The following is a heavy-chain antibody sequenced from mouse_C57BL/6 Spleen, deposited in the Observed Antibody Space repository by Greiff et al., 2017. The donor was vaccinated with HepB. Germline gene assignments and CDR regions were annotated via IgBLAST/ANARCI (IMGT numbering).Heavy chain of an antibody. CDR1: GFTFSNYW. D-gene: IGHD2-2*01. J-gene: IGHJ4*01. CDR2: IRLKSDNYAT. Sequence: EVKLMESGGGLVQPGGSMKLSCVASGFTFSNYWMNWVRQSPEKGLEWVAQIRLKSDNYATHYAESVKGRFTISRDDSKSSVYLQMNNLRAEDTGIYYCTWGYLYAMDYWGQGTSVTVSS. V-gene: IGHV6-3*01. CDR3: TWGYLYAMDY.